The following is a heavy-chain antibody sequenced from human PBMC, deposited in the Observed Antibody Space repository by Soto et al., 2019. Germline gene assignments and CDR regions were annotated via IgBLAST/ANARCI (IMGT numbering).Heavy chain of an antibody. CDR3: AKDIHGYGMDV. CDR1: GFTFSSYF. CDR2: IDTSGDRT. Sequence: GGSLRLSCAASGFTFSSYFMCWVRQAPGKGLGWVSDIDTSGDRTHHADSVKGRFTISRDNSKNTLYLQMNSLRGEDTAVYYCAKDIHGYGMDVWGQGTAVTVSS. J-gene: IGHJ6*02. V-gene: IGHV3-23*01.